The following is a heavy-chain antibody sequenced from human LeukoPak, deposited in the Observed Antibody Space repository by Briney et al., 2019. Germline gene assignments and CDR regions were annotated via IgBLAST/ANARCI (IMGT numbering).Heavy chain of an antibody. V-gene: IGHV3-21*01. CDR2: ISSSSSYI. CDR1: GFTFSSYS. Sequence: GGSLRLSCAASGFTFSSYSMNWVRQAPGKGLEWVSSISSSSSYIYYADSVKGRFTISRDNAKNSLYLQMNSLRAEDTAVYYCARDPAAGPWYKWFDPWGQGTLVTVSS. CDR3: ARDPAAGPWYKWFDP. D-gene: IGHD6-13*01. J-gene: IGHJ5*02.